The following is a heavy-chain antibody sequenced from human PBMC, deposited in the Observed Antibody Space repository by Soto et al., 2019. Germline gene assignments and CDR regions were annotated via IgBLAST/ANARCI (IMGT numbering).Heavy chain of an antibody. Sequence: EVQLVESGGGLVQPGGSLRLSCAASGFTVSSNYMSWVRQAPGKGLEWVSVIYSGGSTYYADSVKGRFTISRHNSKNTLYLQMNSLRAEDTAVYYCARGEWELLYAFDIWGQGTMVTVSS. D-gene: IGHD1-26*01. V-gene: IGHV3-53*04. CDR1: GFTVSSNY. J-gene: IGHJ3*02. CDR2: IYSGGST. CDR3: ARGEWELLYAFDI.